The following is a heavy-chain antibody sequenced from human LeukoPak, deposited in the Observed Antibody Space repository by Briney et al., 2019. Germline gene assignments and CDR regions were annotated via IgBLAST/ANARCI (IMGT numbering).Heavy chain of an antibody. CDR3: ARLGEPGDYDILTGPGDAFDI. CDR2: ISSSSSYI. V-gene: IGHV3-21*01. CDR1: GFTFSSYI. D-gene: IGHD3-9*01. J-gene: IGHJ3*02. Sequence: GGSLRLSCAASGFTFSSYIMNWVRQAPGKGLEGVSSISSSSSYIYYADSVKGRFTISRDNAKNSLYLQMNSLRAEDTAVYYCARLGEPGDYDILTGPGDAFDIWGQGTMVTVSS.